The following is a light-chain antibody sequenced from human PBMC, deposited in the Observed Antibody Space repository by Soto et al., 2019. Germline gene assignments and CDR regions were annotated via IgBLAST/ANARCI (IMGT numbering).Light chain of an antibody. CDR1: SSDVGGNKY. V-gene: IGLV2-14*03. CDR3: SAFTGTTYV. CDR2: DGS. Sequence: QSALTQPASVSGSPGQSITISCTGTSSDVGGNKYVSWYQHYPGKAPKLMICDGSNRPSGVSNRFSGSKSGNTASLTISGLQAEDEADYYCSAFTGTTYVFGTGTKLTVL. J-gene: IGLJ1*01.